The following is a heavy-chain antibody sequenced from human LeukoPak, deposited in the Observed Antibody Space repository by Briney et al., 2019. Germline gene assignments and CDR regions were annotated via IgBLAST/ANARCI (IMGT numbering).Heavy chain of an antibody. Sequence: PGGSLRLSCEASRFTFRNYGMRWVRQAPGKGLDWVGVIWFDGSNRYYADSVKGRFTISRDNSKNTLYLQVNSVRAEDTAVYYCARDTSGYYDYWGQGALVTVSS. CDR2: IWFDGSNR. CDR3: ARDTSGYYDY. V-gene: IGHV3-33*01. CDR1: RFTFRNYG. J-gene: IGHJ4*02. D-gene: IGHD2-15*01.